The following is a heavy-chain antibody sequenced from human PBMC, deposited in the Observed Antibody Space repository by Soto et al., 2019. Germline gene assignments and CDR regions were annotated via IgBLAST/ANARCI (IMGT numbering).Heavy chain of an antibody. J-gene: IGHJ6*02. CDR1: GFDFGSFG. Sequence: SVKVSCKASGFDFGSFGIQFLRQTRGRGLEWIGWIVVASGRTNYARQFQGRVAFSREMSSTTAYMDLYDLKSDDTAVYFCSADHPHTAIGWPVWGQGTTVTVSS. CDR3: SADHPHTAIGWPV. V-gene: IGHV1-58*02. CDR2: IVVASGRT.